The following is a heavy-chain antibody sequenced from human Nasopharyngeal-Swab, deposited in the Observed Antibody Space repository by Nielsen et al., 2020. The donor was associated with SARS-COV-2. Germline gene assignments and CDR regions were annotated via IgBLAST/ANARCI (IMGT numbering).Heavy chain of an antibody. D-gene: IGHD6-19*01. V-gene: IGHV1-3*01. CDR2: INAGNGNT. Sequence: ASVKVSCKASGYTFTNYAMHWVRQAPGQRLEWMGWINAGNGNTKYSQKFQGRVTITRDTSARTAYMELSSMRSEDTAVYYCARGKRIAVAGNDVPRQQYYFDYWGQGTLVTVSS. J-gene: IGHJ4*02. CDR1: GYTFTNYA. CDR3: ARGKRIAVAGNDVPRQQYYFDY.